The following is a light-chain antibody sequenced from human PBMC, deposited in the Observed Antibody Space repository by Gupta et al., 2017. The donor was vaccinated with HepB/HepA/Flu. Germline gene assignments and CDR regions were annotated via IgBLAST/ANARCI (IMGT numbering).Light chain of an antibody. J-gene: IGLJ2*01. CDR2: DVS. CDR1: SSDVGGYNY. V-gene: IGLV2-14*03. Sequence: QSGLTQPASVSGSPGQSITISCTGTSSDVGGYNYVSWYQQHPGKAPKLMIYDVSNRPSGVSNRFSGSKSGNTASLTISGLQAEDEADYYCSSYTSSSTRPVVFGGGTKLTVL. CDR3: SSYTSSSTRPVV.